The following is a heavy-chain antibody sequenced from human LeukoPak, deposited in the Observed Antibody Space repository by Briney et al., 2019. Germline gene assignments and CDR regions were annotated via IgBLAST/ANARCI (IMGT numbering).Heavy chain of an antibody. J-gene: IGHJ5*02. D-gene: IGHD3-16*01. V-gene: IGHV3-33*01. CDR3: ERLWGGNGYSGGSLNL. Sequence: GRSLTLSCAASGYTFSRHGIHWVRQAPGKGLEWVAGVWYDGRNRDYADYVKGRFTISKDNSNNMVFLQMDRLRAEDTAVYYCERLWGGNGYSGGSLNLCGQGHLVPVSS. CDR1: GYTFSRHG. CDR2: VWYDGRNR.